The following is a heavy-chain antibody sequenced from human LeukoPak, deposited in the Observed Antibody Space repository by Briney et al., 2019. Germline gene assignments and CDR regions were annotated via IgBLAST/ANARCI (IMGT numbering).Heavy chain of an antibody. D-gene: IGHD3-22*01. CDR2: ISSSSSYI. CDR1: GFTFSSYS. Sequence: AGGSLRLSCAASGFTFSSYSMNWVRQAPGKGLEWVSSISSSSSYIYYADSVKGRFTISRDNAKNSLYLQMNSLRAEDTAVYYXARGPYYYDSSGYYFDYWGQGTLVTVSS. CDR3: ARGPYYYDSSGYYFDY. J-gene: IGHJ4*02. V-gene: IGHV3-21*01.